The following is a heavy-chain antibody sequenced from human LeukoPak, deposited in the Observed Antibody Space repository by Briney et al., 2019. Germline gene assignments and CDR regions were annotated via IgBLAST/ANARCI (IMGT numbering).Heavy chain of an antibody. CDR3: ARDRIGSYDSSGYYFDY. V-gene: IGHV3-21*01. J-gene: IGHJ4*02. D-gene: IGHD3-22*01. Sequence: GGSLRLSCAASGFTFSSYSMNWVRQAPGKGLEWVSSISSSSSYIYYADSVKGRFTISRDNAKNPLYLQMNSLRAEDMAVYYCARDRIGSYDSSGYYFDYWGQGTLVTVSS. CDR1: GFTFSSYS. CDR2: ISSSSSYI.